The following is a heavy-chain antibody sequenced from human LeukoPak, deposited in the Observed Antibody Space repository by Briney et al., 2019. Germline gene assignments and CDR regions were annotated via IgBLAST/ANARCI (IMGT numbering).Heavy chain of an antibody. CDR1: GYTFTSYG. CDR3: ARQSARYCSGGSCYDDY. Sequence: ASVKVSCKASGYTFTSYGISWVRQAPGQGLEWMGWISAHNGNTNYAQKLQGRVTMTTDTSTSTAYMELRSLRSDDTAVYYCARQSARYCSGGSCYDDYWGQGTLVTVSS. D-gene: IGHD2-15*01. CDR2: ISAHNGNT. V-gene: IGHV1-18*01. J-gene: IGHJ4*02.